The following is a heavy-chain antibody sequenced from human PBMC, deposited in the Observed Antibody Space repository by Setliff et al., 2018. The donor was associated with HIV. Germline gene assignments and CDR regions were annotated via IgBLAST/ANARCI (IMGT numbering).Heavy chain of an antibody. CDR1: GGSFSGYF. D-gene: IGHD2-21*01. CDR2: INHSGST. CDR3: ARVPVAGANWFDP. J-gene: IGHJ5*02. Sequence: ETLSLTCAVYGGSFSGYFWSWFRQPPGRGLEWIGQINHSGSTNYNASLKSRVTISVDTSKNQFSLKLISVTAADQGVYYCARVPVAGANWFDPWGLGTLVTVSS. V-gene: IGHV4-34*01.